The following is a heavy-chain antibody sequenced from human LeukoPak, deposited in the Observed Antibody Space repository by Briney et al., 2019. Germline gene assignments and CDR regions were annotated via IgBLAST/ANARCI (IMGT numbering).Heavy chain of an antibody. J-gene: IGHJ4*02. CDR3: ATRYCSSTSCYTVHFDY. CDR2: FDPEDGET. CDR1: GYTLTELS. Sequence: ASVKVSCKVSGYTLTELSMHWVRQAPGKGLEWMGGFDPEDGETIYAQKFQGRVTMTEDTSTDTAYMELSSLRSEDTAVYYCATRYCSSTSCYTVHFDYWGQGTLVTVSS. D-gene: IGHD2-2*02. V-gene: IGHV1-24*01.